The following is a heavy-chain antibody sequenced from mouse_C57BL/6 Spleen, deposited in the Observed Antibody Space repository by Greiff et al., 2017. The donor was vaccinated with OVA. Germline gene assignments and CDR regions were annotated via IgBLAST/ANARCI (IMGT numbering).Heavy chain of an antibody. Sequence: QVQLQQSGAELVKPGASVKLSCKASGYTFTSYWMHWVKQRPGQGLEWIGMIHPNSGSTNYNEKFKSKATLTVDKSSSTAYMQLSSLTSEDSAVYYCARSDGSSYQWWGQGTTLTVSS. CDR1: GYTFTSYW. D-gene: IGHD1-1*01. CDR2: IHPNSGST. V-gene: IGHV1-64*01. CDR3: ARSDGSSYQW. J-gene: IGHJ2*01.